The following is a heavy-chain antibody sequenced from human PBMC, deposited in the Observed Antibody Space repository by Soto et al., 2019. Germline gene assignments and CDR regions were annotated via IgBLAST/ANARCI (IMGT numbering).Heavy chain of an antibody. V-gene: IGHV4-4*02. D-gene: IGHD6-25*01. CDR1: GGSISTSNW. CDR3: ARAARIAADY. Sequence: QVQLQESGPGLVKPSGTLSLTCAVSGGSISTSNWWTWVRQPPGKGLEWIGEIQHSGSTNSNPSLKSRVTILIHKSKNQFSLNLSSVTAADTAMYYCARAARIAADYWGQGTLVTVSS. J-gene: IGHJ4*02. CDR2: IQHSGST.